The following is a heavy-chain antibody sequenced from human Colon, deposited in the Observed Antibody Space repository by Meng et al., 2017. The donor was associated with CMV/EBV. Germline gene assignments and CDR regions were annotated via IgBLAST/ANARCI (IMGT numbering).Heavy chain of an antibody. J-gene: IGHJ1*01. D-gene: IGHD3-10*01. CDR3: GRAGARGVPIDV. Sequence: LEASGPGLVEPSELLVLTHTVVGGPLSGPDWTLIRRPAGEGLQGLGRIYSNGRIDENYSLRSRVTISVDTSKNQLSLRLTSVTAADTAVYYCGRAGARGVPIDVWGRGTLVTVSS. CDR1: GGPLSGPD. CDR2: IYSNGRI. V-gene: IGHV4-4*07.